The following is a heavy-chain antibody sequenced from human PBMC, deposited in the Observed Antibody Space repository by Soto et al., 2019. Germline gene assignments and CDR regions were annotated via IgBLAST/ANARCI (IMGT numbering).Heavy chain of an antibody. CDR3: TRAAYGDWGVFDY. D-gene: IGHD4-17*01. V-gene: IGHV3-74*01. J-gene: IGHJ4*02. Sequence: EVQLVESGGGLVQPGGSLRLSCAASGFTFSSYWMHWVRQAPGKGLVWVSRINRDGSSTSYADSVKGRFTISRDNAKNTLYLQMNSLRAEDTAVYYCTRAAYGDWGVFDYWGQGTLVTVSS. CDR2: INRDGSST. CDR1: GFTFSSYW.